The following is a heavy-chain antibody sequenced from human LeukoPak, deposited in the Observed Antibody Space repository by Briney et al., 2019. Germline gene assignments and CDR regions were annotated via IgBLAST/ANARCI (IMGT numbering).Heavy chain of an antibody. J-gene: IGHJ3*02. D-gene: IGHD6-13*01. CDR3: TRRVSSWSAISLHAFDI. CDR1: GFTFSSYA. CDR2: ISGSGAST. Sequence: GGSLRLSCAASGFTFSSYAMSWVRQAPRKGLEWVSAISGSGASTYYADSVKGRFTISRDNSKNTLYLQMNSLKTEDTAVYYCTRRVSSWSAISLHAFDIWGQGTMVTVSS. V-gene: IGHV3-23*01.